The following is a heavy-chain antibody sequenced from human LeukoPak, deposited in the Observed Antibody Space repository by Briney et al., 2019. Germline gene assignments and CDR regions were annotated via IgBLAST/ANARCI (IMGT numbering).Heavy chain of an antibody. D-gene: IGHD3-22*01. Sequence: ASVKVSCKASGGTFSSYSISWVRQAPGQGLEWMGGIIPIFGTTNYAQKFQGRVTITADKSTSTAHMELSSLRSGDTAVYFCARDFLGYYYDRSAGYFDHWGQGTLVTVSS. CDR3: ARDFLGYYYDRSAGYFDH. CDR2: IIPIFGTT. V-gene: IGHV1-69*06. J-gene: IGHJ4*02. CDR1: GGTFSSYS.